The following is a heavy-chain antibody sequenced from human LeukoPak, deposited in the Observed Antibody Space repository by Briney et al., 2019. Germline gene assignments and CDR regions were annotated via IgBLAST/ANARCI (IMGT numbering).Heavy chain of an antibody. CDR2: ISYDGSNK. V-gene: IGHV3-30-3*01. J-gene: IGHJ4*02. Sequence: PGGSLRLSCAASGFTFSSYAMHWVRQAPGKGLEWVAVISYDGSNKYYADSVKGRFTISRDNSKNTLYLQMNSLRAEDTAVYYCAREDSSGWFLDYWGQGTLVTVSS. CDR3: AREDSSGWFLDY. CDR1: GFTFSSYA. D-gene: IGHD6-19*01.